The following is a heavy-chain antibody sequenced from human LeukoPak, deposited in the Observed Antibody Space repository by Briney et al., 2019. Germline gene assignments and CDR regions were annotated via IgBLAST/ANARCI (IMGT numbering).Heavy chain of an antibody. V-gene: IGHV3-23*01. CDR1: GFTFNSYV. CDR2: IGGSSGRT. CDR3: AKDSVSGDWYWRGFDS. J-gene: IGHJ4*02. D-gene: IGHD6-19*01. Sequence: PGGSLRLSCAASGFTFNSYVMSWVRQAPGKGLEWVSAIGGSSGRTYYADSVRGRFTISRDNSKNTVYLQLNSLRGEDTAVYYCAKDSVSGDWYWRGFDSWGQGTLVTVSS.